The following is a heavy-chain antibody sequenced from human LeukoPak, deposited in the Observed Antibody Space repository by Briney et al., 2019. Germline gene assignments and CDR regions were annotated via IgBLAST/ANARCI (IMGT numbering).Heavy chain of an antibody. CDR1: GDSFSSVTDY. CDR3: AGERGEEYSSGWYKRNYFDN. CDR2: GDYSGGT. Sequence: SETLSLTCTVSGDSFSSVTDYWAWIRQPPGKGLEGIASGDYSGGTYYNPSLESRVAISADMSKNQFSLKLTSVTGADTAVYYCAGERGEEYSSGWYKRNYFDNWGQGIRVTVSS. J-gene: IGHJ4*02. V-gene: IGHV4-39*07. D-gene: IGHD6-19*01.